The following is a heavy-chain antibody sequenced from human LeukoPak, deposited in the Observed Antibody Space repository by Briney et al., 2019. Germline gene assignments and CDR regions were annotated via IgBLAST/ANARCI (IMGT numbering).Heavy chain of an antibody. CDR1: GGSISSYY. Sequence: TSETLSLTCTVSGGSISSYYWGWIRQPPGKGLEWIGSIYHSGSTYYNPSLKSRVTISVDTSKNQFSLKLSSVTAADTAVYYCARGVGYSSGWYVGYYYYYYMDVWGKGTTVTVSS. CDR3: ARGVGYSSGWYVGYYYYYYMDV. D-gene: IGHD6-19*01. V-gene: IGHV4-38-2*02. CDR2: IYHSGST. J-gene: IGHJ6*03.